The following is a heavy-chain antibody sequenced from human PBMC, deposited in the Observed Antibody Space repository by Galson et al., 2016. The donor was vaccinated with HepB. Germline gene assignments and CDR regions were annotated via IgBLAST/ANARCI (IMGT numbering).Heavy chain of an antibody. CDR3: ARDPDIVAVPGATSHYYYGLDV. D-gene: IGHD2-2*01. CDR1: GFTFSTYG. Sequence: SLRLSCAASGFTFSTYGMHWVRQAPGKGLQWVALIWYDGSNKYYADSVKGRFTISRDNSKNTLYLQMNSRRAEDTAVYYCARDPDIVAVPGATSHYYYGLDVWGQGTTVTVSS. CDR2: IWYDGSNK. V-gene: IGHV3-33*01. J-gene: IGHJ6*02.